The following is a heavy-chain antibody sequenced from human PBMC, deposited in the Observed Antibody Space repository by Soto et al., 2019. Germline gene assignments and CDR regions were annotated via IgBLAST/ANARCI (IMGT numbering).Heavy chain of an antibody. Sequence: QVQLVESGGGVVQPGRSLRLSCAASGFTFSNYAMHWVRQAPGKGLECVAVISYNGGNRFYRDYVKGRFTISRDNSKNTVHLQIDSLRYEDAAVYYCARGDREDTAAVIGVRPGEYGVDVWGQGTRVTVSS. J-gene: IGHJ6*02. CDR1: GFTFSNYA. D-gene: IGHD6-25*01. CDR3: ARGDREDTAAVIGVRPGEYGVDV. CDR2: ISYNGGNR. V-gene: IGHV3-30*04.